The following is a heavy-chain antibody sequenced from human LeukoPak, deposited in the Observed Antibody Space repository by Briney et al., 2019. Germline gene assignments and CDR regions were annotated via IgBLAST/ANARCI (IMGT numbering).Heavy chain of an antibody. J-gene: IGHJ3*02. CDR1: GYSFIKYW. Sequence: PGESLKISCKGSGYSFIKYWIGWVRQMPGEGLEWMGIIYPGDSDTRYSPSFQGQVTISADKSINIAYLQWSSLKASDTAMYYCARGTNDYGDYNDAFDIWGQGTMVTVSS. V-gene: IGHV5-51*01. CDR2: IYPGDSDT. CDR3: ARGTNDYGDYNDAFDI. D-gene: IGHD4-17*01.